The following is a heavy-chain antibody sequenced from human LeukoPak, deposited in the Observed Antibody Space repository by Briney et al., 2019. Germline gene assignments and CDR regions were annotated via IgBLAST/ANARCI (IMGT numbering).Heavy chain of an antibody. CDR2: IYTNGST. V-gene: IGHV4-4*07. Sequence: PSETLSLTCTASGGSISNYYWSWIRQPAGKGLEWIGRIYTNGSTNYNPSLKSRVTMSVDTSKNQFSLKLTSVTAADTAVYYCARGLGYYGSGSYVYNWFAPWGQGSLVTVSS. CDR1: GGSISNYY. CDR3: ARGLGYYGSGSYVYNWFAP. J-gene: IGHJ5*02. D-gene: IGHD3-10*01.